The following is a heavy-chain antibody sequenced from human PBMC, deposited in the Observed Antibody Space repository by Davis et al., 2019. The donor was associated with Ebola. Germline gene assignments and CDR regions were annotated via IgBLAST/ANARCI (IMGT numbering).Heavy chain of an antibody. Sequence: MPSETLSLTCAVYGGSFSGYYWSWIRQPPGKGLEWIGEINYSGSTNYNPSLKSRVTISVDTSKNQFSLKLSSVTAADTAVYYCARGSSSSSGYYYYGMDVWGQGTTVTVSS. CDR2: INYSGST. V-gene: IGHV4-34*01. J-gene: IGHJ6*02. CDR3: ARGSSSSSGYYYYGMDV. CDR1: GGSFSGYY. D-gene: IGHD6-6*01.